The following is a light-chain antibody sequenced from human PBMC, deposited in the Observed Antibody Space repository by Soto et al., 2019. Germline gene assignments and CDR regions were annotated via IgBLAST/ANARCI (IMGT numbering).Light chain of an antibody. CDR1: QSVSSN. Sequence: EIVMTQSPATLSVSPGERATLSCRASQSVSSNLAWYQQKPGQAPRLLIYGASTRATGMPARFSGSGSGTEFTLTISSRQSEDFAVYYCQQYNNWTYTFGQGTTLEIK. CDR2: GAS. J-gene: IGKJ2*01. CDR3: QQYNNWTYT. V-gene: IGKV3-15*01.